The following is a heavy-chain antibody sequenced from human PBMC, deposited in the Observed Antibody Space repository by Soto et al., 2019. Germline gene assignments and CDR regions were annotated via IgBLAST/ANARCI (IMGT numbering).Heavy chain of an antibody. CDR3: ARGRKTTATVGGDFDP. Sequence: QVQLVQSGAEVKKPGASVKVSCKASGYRFTNHGISWVRQAPGQGLEWMGWISGNDGKTKYARKFQGRVTMTTDTSTTTAYLEVSRLKSDDTAVYYCARGRKTTATVGGDFDPWGQGTLVTVSS. D-gene: IGHD4-4*01. CDR2: ISGNDGKT. CDR1: GYRFTNHG. V-gene: IGHV1-18*01. J-gene: IGHJ5*02.